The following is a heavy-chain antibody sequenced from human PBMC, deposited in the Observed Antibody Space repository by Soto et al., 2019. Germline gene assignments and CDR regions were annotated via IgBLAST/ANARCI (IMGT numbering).Heavy chain of an antibody. Sequence: TLSLTCTFSGASGSSAVIYWSWIRQHPEKGLEWIGYVFYTGITYYTPSLKSRVTISVDTSKNQFYLNLTSVTAADTAVYYCARNRGSSKPYYFDSWGQGTLVTVSS. CDR2: VFYTGIT. D-gene: IGHD1-26*01. V-gene: IGHV4-31*03. CDR1: GASGSSAVIY. CDR3: ARNRGSSKPYYFDS. J-gene: IGHJ4*02.